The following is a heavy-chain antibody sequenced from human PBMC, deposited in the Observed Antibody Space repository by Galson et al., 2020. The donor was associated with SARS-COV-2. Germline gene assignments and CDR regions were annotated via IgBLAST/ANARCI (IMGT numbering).Heavy chain of an antibody. CDR3: ARKTGGGRPYPLDY. D-gene: IGHD3-16*01. CDR2: INPTSGGK. J-gene: IGHJ4*02. Sequence: ASVTVSCEASGYTFPDYFLHWVRQAPGPGPEWVGWINPTSGGKNFARTFQGRISMTSDTSISTAYMEINYLTSDDTAVYYCARKTGGGRPYPLDYWGQGTLVIVSS. V-gene: IGHV1-2*02. CDR1: GYTFPDYF.